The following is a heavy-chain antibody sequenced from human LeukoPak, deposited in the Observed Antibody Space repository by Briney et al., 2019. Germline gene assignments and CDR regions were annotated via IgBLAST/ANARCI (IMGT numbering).Heavy chain of an antibody. CDR3: ARVAYYYDSTGYGSWFDP. V-gene: IGHV3-53*01. CDR2: IYSGGST. D-gene: IGHD3-22*01. CDR1: GFTVSSNY. Sequence: GGSLRLSCAASGFTVSSNYMSWVRQAPGKGLEWVSVIYSGGSTYYADSMKGRFTISRDNSKNTLYLQMNSLRAEDTAVYSCARVAYYYDSTGYGSWFDPWGQGTLVTVSS. J-gene: IGHJ5*02.